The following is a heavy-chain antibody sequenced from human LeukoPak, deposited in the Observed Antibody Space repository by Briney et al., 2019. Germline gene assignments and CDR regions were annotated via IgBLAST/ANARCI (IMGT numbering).Heavy chain of an antibody. CDR2: IYSGGST. CDR1: GFTVSSNY. CDR3: ARVPVDSSSWAFDY. Sequence: GGSLRLSCAASGFTVSSNYMSWVRQAPGKGLEWVSVIYSGGSTYYADSVKGRFTISRDNSKNTLYLQMNSLRAEDTAVYYCARVPVDSSSWAFDYWGQGTLATVSS. V-gene: IGHV3-66*02. J-gene: IGHJ4*02. D-gene: IGHD6-13*01.